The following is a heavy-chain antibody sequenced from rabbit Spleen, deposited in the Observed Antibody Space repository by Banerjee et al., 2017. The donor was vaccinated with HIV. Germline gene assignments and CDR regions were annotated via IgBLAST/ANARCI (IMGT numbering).Heavy chain of an antibody. D-gene: IGHD1-1*01. CDR3: ARDLVGVIGWNFNL. Sequence: QEQLVESGGGLVKPEGSLTLTCKASGFSFSDRAVMCWVRQAPGKGLEWIACINTATGKAVYASWAKGRFTISKTSSNTVTLQMTSLTAADTATCFCARDLVGVIGWNFNLWGPGTLVTVS. CDR2: INTATGKA. J-gene: IGHJ4*01. V-gene: IGHV1S45*01. CDR1: GFSFSDRAV.